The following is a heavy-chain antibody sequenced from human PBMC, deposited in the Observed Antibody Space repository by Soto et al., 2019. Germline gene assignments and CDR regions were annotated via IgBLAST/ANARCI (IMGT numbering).Heavy chain of an antibody. V-gene: IGHV4-30-4*01. D-gene: IGHD2-21*02. CDR2: IHYIGSV. CDR1: GGSISYDHYH. Sequence: QVQLQESGPGLVRPSQTLSLTCTVSGGSISYDHYHWTWIRQPPGKGLEWIGYIHYIGSVFYNPSLQSRLSMSVDTSKNLFSLKLSSVTAADTAVYFCAREDDGGDRDYYGLDVWGQGTTVTVSS. CDR3: AREDDGGDRDYYGLDV. J-gene: IGHJ6*02.